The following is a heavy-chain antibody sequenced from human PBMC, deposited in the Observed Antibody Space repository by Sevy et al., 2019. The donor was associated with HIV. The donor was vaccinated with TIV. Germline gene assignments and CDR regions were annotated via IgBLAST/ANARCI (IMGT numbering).Heavy chain of an antibody. CDR2: FIPMFDTT. V-gene: IGHV1-69*13. Sequence: ASVKVSCKASGGTFINYAVTWVRQAPGQGLEWMGGFIPMFDTTNSAQKFQGRVTLTADGSRSTAYMELSSLRSEDTAVYYCASSYFDSSGYNPLFYYGMDVWGQGTTVTVSS. D-gene: IGHD3-22*01. CDR1: GGTFINYA. CDR3: ASSYFDSSGYNPLFYYGMDV. J-gene: IGHJ6*02.